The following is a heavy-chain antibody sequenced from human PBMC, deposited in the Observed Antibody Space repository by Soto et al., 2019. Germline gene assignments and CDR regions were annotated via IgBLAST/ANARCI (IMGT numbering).Heavy chain of an antibody. CDR2: INSGSTSV. D-gene: IGHD2-2*01. Sequence: EVQLVESGGGLVQPGGSLRLSCVASGFIFNSYSMNWVRQAPGKGLEWISYINSGSTSVFYADSVKGRFTISRDNAKNSLDLQMNSLRAEDTAVYYCASRASPDAYWGQGTLVTVSS. J-gene: IGHJ4*02. V-gene: IGHV3-48*01. CDR3: ASRASPDAY. CDR1: GFIFNSYS.